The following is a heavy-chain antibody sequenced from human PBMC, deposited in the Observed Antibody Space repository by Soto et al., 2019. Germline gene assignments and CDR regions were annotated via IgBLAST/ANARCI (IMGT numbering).Heavy chain of an antibody. Sequence: ASVKVSCKASGYTFTGYYMHWVRQAPGQGLEWMGWINPNSGGTNYAQKFQGRVTMTRDTSISTAYMELSRLRSDDTAVYYCARGQQWLVPLTPFDYWGQGTLVTVSS. D-gene: IGHD6-19*01. J-gene: IGHJ4*02. CDR2: INPNSGGT. V-gene: IGHV1-2*02. CDR1: GYTFTGYY. CDR3: ARGQQWLVPLTPFDY.